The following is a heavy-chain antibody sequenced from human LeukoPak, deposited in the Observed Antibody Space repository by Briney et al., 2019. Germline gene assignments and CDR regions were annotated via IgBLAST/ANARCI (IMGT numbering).Heavy chain of an antibody. J-gene: IGHJ4*02. V-gene: IGHV3-30*18. D-gene: IGHD2-2*01. CDR3: AKSAGTSSVRGYFDY. Sequence: PGGSLRLSCAASGFTFSSYGMHWVRQASGKGLEWVAVISYDGSNKYYADSVKGRFTISRDNSKNTLYLQMNSLRAEDTAVYYCAKSAGTSSVRGYFDYWGQGTLVTVSS. CDR2: ISYDGSNK. CDR1: GFTFSSYG.